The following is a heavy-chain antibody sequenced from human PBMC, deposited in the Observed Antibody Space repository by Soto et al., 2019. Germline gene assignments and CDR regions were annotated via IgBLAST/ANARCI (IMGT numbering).Heavy chain of an antibody. D-gene: IGHD6-19*01. CDR2: VYYTGST. Sequence: PSETLSLTGLVSGCPISGSYWSWIRQSPGKGLEWLGYVYYTGSTNYSPSLRSRVSISVDTSKNEFSLRLSSVTAADTAVYFCARSVAVPGAHIDYWGQGTQVTVSS. V-gene: IGHV4-59*01. CDR1: GCPISGSY. J-gene: IGHJ4*02. CDR3: ARSVAVPGAHIDY.